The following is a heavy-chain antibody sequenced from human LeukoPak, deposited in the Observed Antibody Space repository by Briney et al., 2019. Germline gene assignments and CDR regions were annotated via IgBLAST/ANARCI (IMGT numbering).Heavy chain of an antibody. CDR1: GGSFSGYY. CDR2: INHSGST. CDR3: ARGSTYDFWSGYWKSYYYYGMDV. D-gene: IGHD3-3*01. V-gene: IGHV4-34*01. Sequence: SETLSLTCAVYGGSFSGYYWSWIRQPPGKGLEWIGEINHSGSTNYNPSLKSRVTISVDTSKNQFSLKLSSVTAADTAVYYCARGSTYDFWSGYWKSYYYYGMDVWGQGTTVTVSS. J-gene: IGHJ6*02.